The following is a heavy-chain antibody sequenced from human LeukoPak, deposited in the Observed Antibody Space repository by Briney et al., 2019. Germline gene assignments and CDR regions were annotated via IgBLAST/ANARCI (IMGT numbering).Heavy chain of an antibody. Sequence: SETLSLTCAVYGGSFSGYYWSWIRQPPGKGLEWIGEINHSGSTNYNPSLKSRVTISLDTSRNQFSLKLNSVTAADTAVYYCAKSNGYGLVDIWGQGTMVTISS. CDR3: AKSNGYGLVDI. V-gene: IGHV4-34*01. D-gene: IGHD3-10*01. CDR1: GGSFSGYY. CDR2: INHSGST. J-gene: IGHJ3*02.